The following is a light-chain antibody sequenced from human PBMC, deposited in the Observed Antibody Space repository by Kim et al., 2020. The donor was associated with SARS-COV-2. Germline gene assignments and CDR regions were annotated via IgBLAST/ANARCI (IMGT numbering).Light chain of an antibody. Sequence: FSPGERATLSGRASQSITAYLAWYQQKAGQAPRLLIYDASNRATDIPARFSGSGSGTDFTLTISSLEPDDSAVYYCQQRDKWPLTFGGGTKVDIK. CDR1: QSITAY. CDR2: DAS. J-gene: IGKJ4*01. V-gene: IGKV3-11*01. CDR3: QQRDKWPLT.